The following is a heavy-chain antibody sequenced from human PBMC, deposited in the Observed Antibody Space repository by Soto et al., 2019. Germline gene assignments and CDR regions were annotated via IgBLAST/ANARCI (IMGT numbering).Heavy chain of an antibody. CDR2: IITIFGTA. V-gene: IGHV1-69*01. Sequence: QVQLVQSGSEVKKPGSSVKVSCKASGGTFSSYAISWVRQAPGQGLEWMGGIITIFGTANYAQKFQGRVTITADDSTRTAYVELSSLSSEDTAVDYCSRGRVATIPDYWGQGAPVTVSS. J-gene: IGHJ4*02. CDR3: SRGRVATIPDY. CDR1: GGTFSSYA. D-gene: IGHD5-12*01.